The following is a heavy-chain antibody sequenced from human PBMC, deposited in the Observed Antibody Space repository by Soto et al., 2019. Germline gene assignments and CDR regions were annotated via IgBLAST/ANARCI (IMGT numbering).Heavy chain of an antibody. CDR2: ISAYNGNT. Sequence: VSVKVSCKASGYTFTSYGISWVRQAPGQGLEWMGCISAYNGNTNYAQKLQGRVTMTTDPSTSTAYMELRSLRSDDTAVYYCARDPANTARDMDLPDXWGQVTLVTVSX. CDR3: ARDPANTARDMDLPDX. CDR1: GYTFTSYG. D-gene: IGHD5-18*01. V-gene: IGHV1-18*04. J-gene: IGHJ4*02.